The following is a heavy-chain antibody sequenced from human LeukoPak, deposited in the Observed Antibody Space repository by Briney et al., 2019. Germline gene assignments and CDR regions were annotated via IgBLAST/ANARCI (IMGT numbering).Heavy chain of an antibody. CDR2: IYSGGST. J-gene: IGHJ4*02. CDR3: ARDLHSGAYTFDY. V-gene: IGHV3-53*04. D-gene: IGHD1-26*01. Sequence: GWSLTLSCAASGCNVSRNYMSWVRQAPGRGLEGVSVIYSGGSTYYADSVKGRFIISRHNSKNILFLQMNSLRAEDTAVYFCARDLHSGAYTFDYWGQGTLVTVSS. CDR1: GCNVSRNY.